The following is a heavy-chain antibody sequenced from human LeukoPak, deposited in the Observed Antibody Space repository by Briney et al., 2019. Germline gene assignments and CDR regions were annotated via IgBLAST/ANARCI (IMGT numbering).Heavy chain of an antibody. V-gene: IGHV3-23*01. Sequence: QTGGSLRLSCAASGFTFSSYAMRWVRQAPGKGLEWVSGISDTGSNTYYADSVKGRFTISRDNSRNTLYLQMNSLSAEDTAVYFCAKRRGYCSGGSCSIIGLDYWGQGTLVTVSS. CDR2: ISDTGSNT. CDR1: GFTFSSYA. CDR3: AKRRGYCSGGSCSIIGLDY. D-gene: IGHD2-15*01. J-gene: IGHJ4*02.